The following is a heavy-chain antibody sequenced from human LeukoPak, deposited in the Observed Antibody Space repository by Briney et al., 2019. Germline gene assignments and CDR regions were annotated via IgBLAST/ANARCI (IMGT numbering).Heavy chain of an antibody. D-gene: IGHD2-2*02. CDR1: GGSISSYY. CDR2: IYTSGST. V-gene: IGHV4-4*07. J-gene: IGHJ4*02. Sequence: NPSETLSLTCTVSGGSISSYYWSWIRQPAGKGLEWIGRIYTSGSTNYNPSLKSRVTMSVDTSKNQFSLKLSSVTAADTAVYYCARLCSNGWYNRYFDCWGQGTLVTVSS. CDR3: ARLCSNGWYNRYFDC.